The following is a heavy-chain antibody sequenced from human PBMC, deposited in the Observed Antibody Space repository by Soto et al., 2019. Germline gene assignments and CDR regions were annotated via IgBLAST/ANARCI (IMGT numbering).Heavy chain of an antibody. V-gene: IGHV4-30-2*01. D-gene: IGHD2-21*01. CDR3: ARIPSP. CDR1: GGSFTSVGYS. J-gene: IGHJ5*02. Sequence: QLQLQNPASGLLKPSQTLSLTCAASGGSFTSVGYSWSGIRQPPGRGLEWIGYIYHSGSTYSNPSLKSRVTISVDRSKNQFSLKLSSVTAADTAVYYCARIPSPWGQGTLVTVSS. CDR2: IYHSGST.